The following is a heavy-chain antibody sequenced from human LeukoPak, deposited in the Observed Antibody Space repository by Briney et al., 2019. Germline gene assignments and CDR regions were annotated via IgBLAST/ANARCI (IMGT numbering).Heavy chain of an antibody. CDR3: ARGDDYGDSNWFDP. CDR2: ISSSGSTM. CDR1: GFTFSSYE. D-gene: IGHD4-17*01. Sequence: GGSLRLSCAASGFTFSSYEMNWVRQAPGKGLEWVSYISSSGSTMYYADSVKGRFTISRDNAKNSLYLQMNSLRAEDTAVYYCARGDDYGDSNWFDPWGQGTLVTVSS. J-gene: IGHJ5*02. V-gene: IGHV3-48*03.